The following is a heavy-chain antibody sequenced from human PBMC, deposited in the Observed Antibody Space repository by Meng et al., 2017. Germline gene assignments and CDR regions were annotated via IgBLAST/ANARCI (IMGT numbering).Heavy chain of an antibody. J-gene: IGHJ4*02. CDR2: IIPIFGTA. CDR3: ARDYYDSSGYYDTDNFDY. CDR1: GGTFSSYA. D-gene: IGHD3-22*01. V-gene: IGHV1-69*06. Sequence: SVKVSCKASGGTFSSYAISWGRQAPGQGLEWMGGIIPIFGTANYAQKFQGRVTITADKSTSTAYMELSSLRSEDTAVYYCARDYYDSSGYYDTDNFDYWGQGTLVTVSS.